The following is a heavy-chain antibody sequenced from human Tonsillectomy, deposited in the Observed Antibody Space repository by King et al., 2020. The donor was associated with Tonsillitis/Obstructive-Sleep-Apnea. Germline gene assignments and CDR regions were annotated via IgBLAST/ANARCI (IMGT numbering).Heavy chain of an antibody. D-gene: IGHD2-2*01. V-gene: IGHV4-59*01. CDR2: IYYSGST. CDR3: ARIQEVPAAPRPWWYFDL. J-gene: IGHJ2*01. Sequence: QLQESGPGLVKPSETLSLTCTVSGGSISSYYWSWIRQPPGKGLEWIGYIYYSGSTNYNPSLKSRVTISVDTSKNQFSLKLSSVTAADTAVYYCARIQEVPAAPRPWWYFDLWGRGTLVTVSS. CDR1: GGSISSYY.